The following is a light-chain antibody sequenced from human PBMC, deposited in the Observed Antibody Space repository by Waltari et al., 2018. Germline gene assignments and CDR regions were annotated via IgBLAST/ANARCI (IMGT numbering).Light chain of an antibody. V-gene: IGKV4-1*01. CDR2: WAA. CDR3: QQYYSTPYT. CDR1: QSLFYSSDNKNY. J-gene: IGKJ2*01. Sequence: DIVMTQSPDSMSVTLGERATHYCKYSQSLFYSSDNKNYLAWYQHKPGQPPKLLIYWAASRQSGVPDRFTGSGSGTDFTLTISTLQAEDVAIYYGQQYYSTPYTFGLGTELEIK.